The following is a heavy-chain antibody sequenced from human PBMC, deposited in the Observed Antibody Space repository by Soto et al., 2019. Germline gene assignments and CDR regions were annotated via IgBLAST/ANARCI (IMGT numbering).Heavy chain of an antibody. CDR1: GGSFSGYY. CDR2: INDRGSI. V-gene: IGHV4-34*01. J-gene: IGHJ2*01. D-gene: IGHD3-9*01. CDR3: ARESHDILTGPPWVWYFDL. Sequence: QVQLQQWGAGPLRPLETLSHTCGVSGGSFSGYYWAWIRQAPGKGLEWIGEINDRGSINYNPSLKSRVSISVDTSKNTYSLNLRSVTAADTAVYYCARESHDILTGPPWVWYFDLWGRGTLVTVSS.